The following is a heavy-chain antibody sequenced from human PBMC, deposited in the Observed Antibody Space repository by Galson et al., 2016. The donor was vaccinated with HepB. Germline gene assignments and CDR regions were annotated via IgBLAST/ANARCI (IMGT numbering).Heavy chain of an antibody. CDR1: GDTLTSFG. CDR2: IIPVFGKA. CDR3: ARDLSSRFDP. Sequence: SGDTLTSFGISWVRQAPGQGLEWMGGIIPVFGKATYAQRFQGRVKMTAEESTNTVHMELSRLRSDDTAVYYCARDLSSRFDPWGQGTLVTVSS. D-gene: IGHD6-19*01. V-gene: IGHV1-69*01. J-gene: IGHJ5*02.